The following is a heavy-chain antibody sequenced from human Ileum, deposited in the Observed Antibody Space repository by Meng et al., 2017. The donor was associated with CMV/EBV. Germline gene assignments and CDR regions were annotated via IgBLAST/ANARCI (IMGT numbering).Heavy chain of an antibody. CDR1: GGTFSRNA. CDR2: ISPIFRTS. Sequence: VELVWSWAELKKPGSSVEVSCEASGGTFSRNAISWVRHAPGQGLEWMGVISPIFRTSNYAQKFQGRLTITADESTSTAYMELSSLTSGDTAVYYCATSGRGPKYYFDYWGQGTLVTVSS. J-gene: IGHJ4*02. V-gene: IGHV1-69*12. D-gene: IGHD1-14*01. CDR3: ATSGRGPKYYFDY.